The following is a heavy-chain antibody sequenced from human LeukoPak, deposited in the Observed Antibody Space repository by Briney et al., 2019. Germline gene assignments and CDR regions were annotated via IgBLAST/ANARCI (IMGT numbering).Heavy chain of an antibody. CDR2: ISGSGGST. J-gene: IGHJ3*02. D-gene: IGHD1-26*01. Sequence: GGSLRLSCAASGFTFSSYAMSWVRQAPGKGLEWVSAISGSGGSTYYADSVKGRFTISRDNSKNTLYLQMNSLRAEDTAVYYCARTLVGAVRGGAFDIWGQGTMVTVSS. CDR3: ARTLVGAVRGGAFDI. V-gene: IGHV3-23*01. CDR1: GFTFSSYA.